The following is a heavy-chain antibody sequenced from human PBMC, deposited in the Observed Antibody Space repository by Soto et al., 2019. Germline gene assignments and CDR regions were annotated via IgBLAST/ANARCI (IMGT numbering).Heavy chain of an antibody. CDR1: GFTFSSYW. D-gene: IGHD4-17*01. J-gene: IGHJ6*02. CDR2: INRVGGST. V-gene: IGHV3-74*01. CDR3: AGDHSSPDGDYYYCFYGMDV. Sequence: GGSLRLSCAASGFTFSSYWMHWVRQAPGKGLGWVSRINRVGGSTSYEASAKGRCTITRDNATNTLYLQMNSLRAEDAAVYYCAGDHSSPDGDYYYCFYGMDVWGQGTTVTVSS.